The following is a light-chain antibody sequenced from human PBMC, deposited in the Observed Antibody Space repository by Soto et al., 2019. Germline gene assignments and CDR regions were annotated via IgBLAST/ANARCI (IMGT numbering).Light chain of an antibody. Sequence: QTVVAQESSLTVSPGWTVTLTCASSTGAVTSGHYPNWFQQKPGHAPRALIYSTSHRHSWTPARFSGSLLGGKAALTLSGVQPEDEAEYSCLLYYAGAWVFGGGTKVTVL. J-gene: IGLJ3*02. CDR1: TGAVTSGHY. V-gene: IGLV7-43*01. CDR2: STS. CDR3: LLYYAGAWV.